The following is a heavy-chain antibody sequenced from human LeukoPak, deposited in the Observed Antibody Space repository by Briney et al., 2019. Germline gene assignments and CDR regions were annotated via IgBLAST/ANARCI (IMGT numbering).Heavy chain of an antibody. CDR3: ARVSRVTYYDFWSGLDWFDP. V-gene: IGHV3-21*01. CDR1: GFTFSSYS. J-gene: IGHJ5*02. D-gene: IGHD3-3*01. CDR2: ISSSSSYI. Sequence: PGGSLRLSCAASGFTFSSYSMNWVRQAPGKGLEWVSSISSSSSYIYYADSVEGRFTIYRDNAKNSLYLQMNSLRAEATAVYYCARVSRVTYYDFWSGLDWFDPWGQGTLVTVSS.